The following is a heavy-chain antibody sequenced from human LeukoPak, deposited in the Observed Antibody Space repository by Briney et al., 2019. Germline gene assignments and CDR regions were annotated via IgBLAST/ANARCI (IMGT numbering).Heavy chain of an antibody. Sequence: GGSRRFSFAASGSTFSGHWMSWFRKAPGKGLEWVANIKQDGSEKYYVDSVKGRFTISRDNAKNSLYLQMNSLRAEDTAVYYCATLVATTQFDYWGQGTLVTVSS. V-gene: IGHV3-7*01. J-gene: IGHJ4*02. D-gene: IGHD5-12*01. CDR1: GSTFSGHW. CDR3: ATLVATTQFDY. CDR2: IKQDGSEK.